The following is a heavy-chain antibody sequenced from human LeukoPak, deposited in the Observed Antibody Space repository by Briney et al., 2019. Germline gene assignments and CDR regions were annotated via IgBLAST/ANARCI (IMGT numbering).Heavy chain of an antibody. CDR1: GASISSSNYY. Sequence: TSETLSLTCTVSGASISSSNYYWGWIRQPPGKGLGWIADIHYSGGTYYNPSLKNRVTISVDTSENQFSLKLSSVTAADTAVYFCVRENYCNGGSCYAEAFEIWGQGTLVTVSS. CDR3: VRENYCNGGSCYAEAFEI. V-gene: IGHV4-39*07. CDR2: IHYSGGT. D-gene: IGHD2-15*01. J-gene: IGHJ3*02.